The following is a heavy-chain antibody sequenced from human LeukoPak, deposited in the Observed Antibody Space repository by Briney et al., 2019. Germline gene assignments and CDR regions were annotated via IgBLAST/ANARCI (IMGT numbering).Heavy chain of an antibody. CDR3: ARGAAMRGSRFDP. CDR1: GGSISSYY. Sequence: SETLSLTCTVSGGSISSYYWSWIRQPPGKGLEWIGYIYYSGSTNYNPSLKRRVTISVDTSKNHFSLKLSSVPAADTAVYYCARGAAMRGSRFDPWGQGTLVTVSS. V-gene: IGHV4-59*01. D-gene: IGHD5-18*01. J-gene: IGHJ5*02. CDR2: IYYSGST.